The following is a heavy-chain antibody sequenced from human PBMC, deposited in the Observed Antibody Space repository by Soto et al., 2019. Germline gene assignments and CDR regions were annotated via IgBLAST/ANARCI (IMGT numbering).Heavy chain of an antibody. CDR3: WGGADGQSYYYYMDV. D-gene: IGHD7-27*01. J-gene: IGHJ6*03. Sequence: SETLSLTCTVSGGSISSGGYYWSWIRQHPGKGLEWIGYIYYSGSTYYNPSLKSRVTISVDTSKNQFSLKLSSVTAADTAVYYCWGGADGQSYYYYMDVWGKGTTVTVSS. V-gene: IGHV4-31*03. CDR1: GGSISSGGYY. CDR2: IYYSGST.